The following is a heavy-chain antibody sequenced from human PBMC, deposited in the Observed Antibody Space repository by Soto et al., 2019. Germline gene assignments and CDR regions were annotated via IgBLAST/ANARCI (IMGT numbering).Heavy chain of an antibody. D-gene: IGHD1-20*01. CDR2: VFYTGFT. J-gene: IGHJ4*02. CDR1: GASISGSYYY. CDR3: ATSQKGYNWTYFDH. Sequence: LSLTCAVSGASISGSYYYWAWLRQSPGKGPEWIGSVFYTGFTSYNPSLESRVSVSVDTSKSQFSLKLSAVTAADTAVYYCATSQKGYNWTYFDHWGQGALVTVYS. V-gene: IGHV4-39*01.